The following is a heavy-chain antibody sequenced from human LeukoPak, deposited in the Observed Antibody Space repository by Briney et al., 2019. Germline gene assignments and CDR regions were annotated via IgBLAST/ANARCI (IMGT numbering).Heavy chain of an antibody. CDR3: AIGMVRRIIPVIDY. CDR2: INNNGDDT. D-gene: IGHD3-10*01. CDR1: GFTFSSYA. V-gene: IGHV3-64*01. Sequence: PGGSLRLSCAASGFTFSSYAMYWVRQAPGKGLEYVSGINNNGDDTYYANSVKGRFTISRDNSKNTLFLQMGSLRTEDMAVYYCAIGMVRRIIPVIDYWGQGTLVSVSS. J-gene: IGHJ4*02.